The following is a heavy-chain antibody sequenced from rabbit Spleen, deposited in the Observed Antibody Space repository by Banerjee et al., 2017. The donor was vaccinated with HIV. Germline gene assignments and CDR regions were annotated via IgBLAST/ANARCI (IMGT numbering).Heavy chain of an antibody. V-gene: IGHV1S43*01. CDR2: IYTINGGT. CDR1: GIDFSSYYY. J-gene: IGHJ4*01. CDR3: ARDLAGVIGWNFYL. D-gene: IGHD4-1*01. Sequence: QSLEESGGDLVKPGGTLTLTCKASGIDFSSYYYMCWVRQAPGKRPEWIACIYTINGGTWYASWVNGRFTISRSTSLNTVTLQMTSLTAADTATYFCARDLAGVIGWNFYLWGPGTLVTVS.